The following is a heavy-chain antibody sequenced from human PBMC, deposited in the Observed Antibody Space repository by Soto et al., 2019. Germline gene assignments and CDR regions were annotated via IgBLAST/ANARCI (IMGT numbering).Heavy chain of an antibody. Sequence: ASVKVSGKASGYTFTSYGISWVRQAPGQGLEWMGWISAYNGNTNYAQKLQGRVTMTTDTSTSTAYMELRSLRSDDTAVYYCARDGPTTVTTKDFAYWGKGTLVTVSS. V-gene: IGHV1-18*01. D-gene: IGHD4-17*01. CDR1: GYTFTSYG. J-gene: IGHJ4*02. CDR3: ARDGPTTVTTKDFAY. CDR2: ISAYNGNT.